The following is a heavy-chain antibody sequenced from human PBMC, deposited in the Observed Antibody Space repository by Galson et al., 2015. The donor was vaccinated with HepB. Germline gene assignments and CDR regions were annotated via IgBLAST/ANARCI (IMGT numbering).Heavy chain of an antibody. D-gene: IGHD3-22*01. V-gene: IGHV3-23*01. CDR1: GFTFSSYA. Sequence: SLRLSCAASGFTFSSYAMSWVRQAPGKGLEWVSAISGSGGSTYYADSVKGRFTISRDNSKNTLYLQMNSLRAEDTAVYYCAKDLLGVVVIPRPFDSWGQGPPVPVSS. J-gene: IGHJ4*02. CDR2: ISGSGGST. CDR3: AKDLLGVVVIPRPFDS.